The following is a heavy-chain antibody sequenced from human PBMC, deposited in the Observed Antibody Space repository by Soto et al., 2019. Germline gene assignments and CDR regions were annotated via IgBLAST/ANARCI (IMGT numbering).Heavy chain of an antibody. Sequence: QVQLQESSPGLVKPSETLSLTCTVSSGSIINYYWSWIRQPPGKGLEWIGFIYYSGSTNYNSFLKSRVTMSVDMSRQQLSLKLNSVTAADTAVYYCASRLTLANTTRDAFDLWAQGTMVTVSS. CDR1: SGSIINYY. D-gene: IGHD3-9*01. CDR2: IYYSGST. J-gene: IGHJ3*01. V-gene: IGHV4-59*01. CDR3: ASRLTLANTTRDAFDL.